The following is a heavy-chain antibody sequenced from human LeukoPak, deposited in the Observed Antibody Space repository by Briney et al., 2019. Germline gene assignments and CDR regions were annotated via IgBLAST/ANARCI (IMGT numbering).Heavy chain of an antibody. V-gene: IGHV4-39*01. CDR2: IYYSGST. Sequence: PSETLSLTCTVSVGSISSSSHYWGWIRQPPGRGLEWIGSIYYSGSTYYNPSLKSRVTISVDRSKNQFSLRLSSVTAADTAVYFCARQKITTSDYWGQGTLVTVSS. CDR1: VGSISSSSHY. J-gene: IGHJ4*02. CDR3: ARQKITTSDY. D-gene: IGHD3-22*01.